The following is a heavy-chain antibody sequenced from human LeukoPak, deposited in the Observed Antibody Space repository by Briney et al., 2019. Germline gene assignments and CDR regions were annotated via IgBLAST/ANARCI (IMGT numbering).Heavy chain of an antibody. CDR3: ARDLFWGGVVVTADPDWFDP. CDR2: MNPNSGNT. V-gene: IGHV1-8*03. Sequence: GASVKVSCKASGYTFTSYDINWVRQATGQGLEWMGWMNPNSGNTGYAQKFQGRVTITRNTSISTAYMELSSLRSEDTAVYYCARDLFWGGVVVTADPDWFDPWGQGTLVTVSS. J-gene: IGHJ5*02. D-gene: IGHD2-15*01. CDR1: GYTFTSYD.